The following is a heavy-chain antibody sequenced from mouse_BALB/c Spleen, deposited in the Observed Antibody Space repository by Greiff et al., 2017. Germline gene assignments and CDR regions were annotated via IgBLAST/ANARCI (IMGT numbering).Heavy chain of an antibody. Sequence: EVQLQESGPGLVKPSQSLSLTCTVTGYSITSDYAWNWIRQFPGNKLEWMGYISYSGSTSYNPSLKSRISITRDTSKNQFFLQLNSVTTEDTATYYCARGDYGPAWFAYWGQGTLVTVSA. J-gene: IGHJ3*01. D-gene: IGHD1-1*02. CDR2: ISYSGST. V-gene: IGHV3-2*02. CDR1: GYSITSDYA. CDR3: ARGDYGPAWFAY.